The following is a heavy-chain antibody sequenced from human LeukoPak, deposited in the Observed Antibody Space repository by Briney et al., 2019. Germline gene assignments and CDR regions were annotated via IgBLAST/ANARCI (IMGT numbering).Heavy chain of an antibody. CDR2: INWNGGSI. Sequence: GGSLRLSCAASGFTFDDYGMTWFRQAPGKGREWVSGINWNGGSIGYADSVKGRFTISRDNAKNSMYMQMNSLRAEETALYYCARDSLVAATPMDVWGKGPTVTVSS. CDR1: GFTFDDYG. V-gene: IGHV3-20*04. J-gene: IGHJ6*04. CDR3: ARDSLVAATPMDV. D-gene: IGHD2-15*01.